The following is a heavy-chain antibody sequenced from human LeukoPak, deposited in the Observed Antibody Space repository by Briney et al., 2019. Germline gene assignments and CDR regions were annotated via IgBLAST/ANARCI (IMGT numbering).Heavy chain of an antibody. Sequence: WETLSLTCTVSGGSISSYYWSWIRQPAGKGLEWIGRIYTSGSTNYNPSLKSRVTMSVDTSKNQFSLKLSSVTAADTAVYYCARDAYDFWSGYGSPNWFDPWGQGTLVTVSS. J-gene: IGHJ5*02. CDR2: IYTSGST. CDR1: GGSISSYY. CDR3: ARDAYDFWSGYGSPNWFDP. V-gene: IGHV4-4*07. D-gene: IGHD3-3*01.